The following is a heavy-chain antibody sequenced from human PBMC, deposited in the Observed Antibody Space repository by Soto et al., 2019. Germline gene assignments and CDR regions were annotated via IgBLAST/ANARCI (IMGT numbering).Heavy chain of an antibody. D-gene: IGHD6-6*01. CDR2: ISYDGSNK. CDR1: GFTFSSYG. CDR3: AKLEYSSSSGVDY. J-gene: IGHJ4*02. V-gene: IGHV3-30*18. Sequence: GGSLRLSCAASGFTFSSYGMHWVRQAPGKGLEWVAVISYDGSNKYYADSVKGRFTISRDNSKNTLYLQMNSLRAEDTAVYYCAKLEYSSSSGVDYWGQGTLVTVSS.